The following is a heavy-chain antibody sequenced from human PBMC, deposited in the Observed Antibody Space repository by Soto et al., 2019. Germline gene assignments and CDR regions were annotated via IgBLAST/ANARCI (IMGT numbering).Heavy chain of an antibody. CDR2: IYYSGST. J-gene: IGHJ6*02. D-gene: IGHD3-9*01. CDR1: GGSIYSSSYY. Sequence: PAETLSSTCTVSGGSIYSSSYYWGWIRQPPGKGLEWIGSIYYSGSTYYNPSLKSRVTISVDTSKNQFSLKLSSVTAADAAVYYCAGRVERRYDILTGYYFGPGYYYYGMDVWGQGTTVTVSS. V-gene: IGHV4-39*01. CDR3: AGRVERRYDILTGYYFGPGYYYYGMDV.